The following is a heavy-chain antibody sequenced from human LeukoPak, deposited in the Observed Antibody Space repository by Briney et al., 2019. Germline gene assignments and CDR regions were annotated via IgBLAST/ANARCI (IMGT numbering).Heavy chain of an antibody. CDR3: AKDEARNYDFWSGYLVY. CDR2: ISYDGSNK. J-gene: IGHJ4*02. D-gene: IGHD3-3*01. Sequence: GGSLRLSCAASGFTFGSYGMHWVRQAPGKGLEWVAVISYDGSNKYYADSVKGRFTISRDNSKNTLYLQMNSLRAEDTAVYYCAKDEARNYDFWSGYLVYWGQGTLVTVSS. CDR1: GFTFGSYG. V-gene: IGHV3-30*18.